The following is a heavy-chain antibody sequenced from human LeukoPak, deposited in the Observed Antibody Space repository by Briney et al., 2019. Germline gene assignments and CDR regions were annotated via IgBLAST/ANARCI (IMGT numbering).Heavy chain of an antibody. CDR1: GYTFTSYG. CDR3: AKGDSYYDLLTCFDL. J-gene: IGHJ4*02. D-gene: IGHD3-9*01. Sequence: ASVKVSCKASGYTFTSYGISWVRQAPGQGLEWMGWISAYNGNTNYAQKLQGRVTMTTDTSTSTAYMELRSLRSDDTAVYYCAKGDSYYDLLTCFDLWGPGTLVTVSS. V-gene: IGHV1-18*01. CDR2: ISAYNGNT.